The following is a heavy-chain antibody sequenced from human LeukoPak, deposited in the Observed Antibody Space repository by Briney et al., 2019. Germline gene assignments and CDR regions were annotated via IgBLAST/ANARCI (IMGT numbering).Heavy chain of an antibody. CDR2: LNNDGSGT. CDR3: ARGPGPDYGDYVYFDY. D-gene: IGHD4-17*01. J-gene: IGHJ4*02. V-gene: IGHV3-74*01. Sequence: PGGSLRLSCAASGFIFNNFWMHWVRQAPGKGLVWVSRLNNDGSGTGYGDSVKGRFTTSRDNAKNTLYLQMNSLRSEDTAVYYCARGPGPDYGDYVYFDYWGQGTLVTVSS. CDR1: GFIFNNFW.